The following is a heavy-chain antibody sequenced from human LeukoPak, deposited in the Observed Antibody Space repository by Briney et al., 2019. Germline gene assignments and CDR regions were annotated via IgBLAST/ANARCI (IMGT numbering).Heavy chain of an antibody. V-gene: IGHV4-4*07. CDR1: GGFISNHY. CDR3: ARSGGGYSSGWYGLDYYYGMDV. D-gene: IGHD6-19*01. CDR2: VYSTGSA. Sequence: SETLSLTCIVSGGFISNHYWSWIRQPAGRGLEWIGRVYSTGSANSNPSLKSRVTISVDTSKNQFSLKLSSVTAADTAVYYCARSGGGYSSGWYGLDYYYGMDVWGQGTTVTVSS. J-gene: IGHJ6*02.